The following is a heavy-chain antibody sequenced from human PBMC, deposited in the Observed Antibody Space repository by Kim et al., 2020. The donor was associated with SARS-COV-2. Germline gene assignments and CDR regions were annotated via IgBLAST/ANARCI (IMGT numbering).Heavy chain of an antibody. V-gene: IGHV4-59*01. Sequence: YNPSLKSRVTISVATSKNQFSLKLSSVTAADTAVYYCVSSTRNYYYGMDVWGQGTTVTVSS. J-gene: IGHJ6*02. CDR3: VSSTRNYYYGMDV. D-gene: IGHD2-2*01.